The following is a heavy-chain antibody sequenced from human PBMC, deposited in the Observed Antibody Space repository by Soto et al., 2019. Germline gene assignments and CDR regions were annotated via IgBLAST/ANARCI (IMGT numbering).Heavy chain of an antibody. J-gene: IGHJ4*02. D-gene: IGHD6-19*01. CDR1: GFTFSTYW. V-gene: IGHV3-7*01. CDR3: ASPAAGYSSGWYYFDF. Sequence: EVQLVEPGGGLVQPGGSLRLSCAASGFTFSTYWMSWVRQAPGKGLEWVANIKQDESEKYYVDSVKGRFTISRDNAKNSLYLQMNSLGAEDTAVYYCASPAAGYSSGWYYFDFWGQGTLVTVSS. CDR2: IKQDESEK.